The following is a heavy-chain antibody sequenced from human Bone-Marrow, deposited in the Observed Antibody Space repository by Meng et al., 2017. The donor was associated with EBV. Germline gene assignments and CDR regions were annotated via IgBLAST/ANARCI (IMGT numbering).Heavy chain of an antibody. CDR2: IWHGGNT. CDR3: ARGNAYNVPSFDY. V-gene: IGHV4-4*02. D-gene: IGHD5-24*01. J-gene: IGHJ4*02. Sequence: VQLKESGPGLVKPSGTLSLTCAVSGASISGSNWWSWVRQPPGKGLEWIGEIWHGGNTNYNPSLKSRVTISVDKSGNQFSLNLNSVTAADTAVYYCARGNAYNVPSFDYWGQGTLVTVSS. CDR1: GASISGSNW.